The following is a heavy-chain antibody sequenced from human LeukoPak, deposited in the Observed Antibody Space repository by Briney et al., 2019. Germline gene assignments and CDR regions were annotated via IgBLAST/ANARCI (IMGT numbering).Heavy chain of an antibody. CDR2: IYYSGCT. Sequence: PSETLSLTCTVSGGSVSSGSYYWSWIRQPPGKGLEWIGYIYYSGCTNYNPSLKSRVTISVDTSKNQFSLKLSSVTAADTAVYYCAREDIVVVPAATTNYGMDVWGKGTTVTVSS. D-gene: IGHD2-2*01. CDR3: AREDIVVVPAATTNYGMDV. V-gene: IGHV4-61*01. CDR1: GGSVSSGSYY. J-gene: IGHJ6*04.